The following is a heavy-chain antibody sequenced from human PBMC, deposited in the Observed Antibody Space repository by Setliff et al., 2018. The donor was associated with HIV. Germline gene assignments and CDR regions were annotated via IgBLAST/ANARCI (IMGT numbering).Heavy chain of an antibody. J-gene: IGHJ6*04. V-gene: IGHV4-34*01. CDR1: GGSFSDYF. CDR3: ARDVGEQLDV. CDR2: IRPSGGT. Sequence: ASETLSLTCAVYGGSFSDYFWTWIRQPPGKGLGWIGKIRPSGGTNYNPSLKSRVTMSVDTSKNQFSLKLSSVTAADTAVYYCARDVGEQLDVWGKGTTVTVSS.